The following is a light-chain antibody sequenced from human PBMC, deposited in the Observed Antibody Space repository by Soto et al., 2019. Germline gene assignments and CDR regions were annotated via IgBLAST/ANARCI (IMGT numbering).Light chain of an antibody. V-gene: IGLV2-14*03. CDR2: EVS. J-gene: IGLJ1*01. Sequence: QSVLTQPASVFGSPGQSITISCTGTSSDVGGYNFVSWYQQHPGKAPKLMIYEVSNRPSGVSNRFSGSKSGNTASLTISGLQPQDEADYYCSSYKTSSTVVSGTGTKV. CDR3: SSYKTSSTVV. CDR1: SSDVGGYNF.